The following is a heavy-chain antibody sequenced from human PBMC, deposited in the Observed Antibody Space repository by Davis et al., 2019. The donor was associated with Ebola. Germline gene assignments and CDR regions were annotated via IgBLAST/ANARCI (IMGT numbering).Heavy chain of an antibody. J-gene: IGHJ6*04. D-gene: IGHD3-22*01. V-gene: IGHV3-53*01. CDR1: GFTFSSYW. CDR3: ARYYDSGMDV. CDR2: IYSGGST. Sequence: GESLKISCAASGFTFSSYWMHWVRQAPGKGLEWVSVIYSGGSTYYADSVKGRFTISRDNSKNTLYLQMNSLRAEDTAVYYCARYYDSGMDVWGKGTTVTVSS.